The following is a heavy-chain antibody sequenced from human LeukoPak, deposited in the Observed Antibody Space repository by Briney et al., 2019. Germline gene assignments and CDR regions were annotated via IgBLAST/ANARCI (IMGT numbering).Heavy chain of an antibody. CDR3: ASLPSTYFDY. CDR1: GFTFSSYA. D-gene: IGHD2-2*01. V-gene: IGHV3-30*04. J-gene: IGHJ4*02. Sequence: PGGSLRLSCAASGFTFSSYAMHWVRQAPGKGLKWVAVISYDGSNKYYADSVKGRFTISRDNSKNTLYLQMNSLRAEDTAVYYCASLPSTYFDYWGQGTLVTVSS. CDR2: ISYDGSNK.